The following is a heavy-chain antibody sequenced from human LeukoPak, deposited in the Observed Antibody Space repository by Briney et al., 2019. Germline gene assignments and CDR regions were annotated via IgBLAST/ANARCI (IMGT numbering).Heavy chain of an antibody. Sequence: GGSLRLSCATSTFTFSSYSMNWVRQAPGKGLEWVSYSEYSGTTSYYADSVKGRFTVSRDNAKNSLYLQMNSLRAEDTAMYYCARAVYYSNYLGYWGQGTLVTVSS. V-gene: IGHV3-48*01. J-gene: IGHJ4*02. D-gene: IGHD3-10*01. CDR2: SEYSGTTS. CDR1: TFTFSSYS. CDR3: ARAVYYSNYLGY.